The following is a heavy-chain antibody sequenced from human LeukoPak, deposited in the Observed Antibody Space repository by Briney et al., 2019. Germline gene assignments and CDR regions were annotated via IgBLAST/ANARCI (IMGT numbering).Heavy chain of an antibody. J-gene: IGHJ4*02. CDR2: ISYGGSNK. Sequence: GRSLRLSCAASGFTFSSYGMHWVRQAPGKGLEWVAVISYGGSNKYYADSVKGRFTISRDDSRNTLYLQMNSLRGEDTAVYYCARIRDNIVVVPAVLWGQGTLVTVSS. CDR1: GFTFSSYG. V-gene: IGHV3-30-3*01. CDR3: ARIRDNIVVVPAVL. D-gene: IGHD2-2*01.